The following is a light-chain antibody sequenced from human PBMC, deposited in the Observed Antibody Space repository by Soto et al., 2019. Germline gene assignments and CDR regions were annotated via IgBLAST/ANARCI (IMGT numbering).Light chain of an antibody. Sequence: QSALTQPRSVSGSPGQTVTISCTGTSSDVGGYNYVTWYQHHPGKAPKLMISDVNKRASGVPDRFSGSKSGNTASLTISGLQAEDEADYYCCSFGRRVFVFGTGTKVTVL. CDR1: SSDVGGYNY. CDR3: CSFGRRVFV. V-gene: IGLV2-11*01. J-gene: IGLJ1*01. CDR2: DVN.